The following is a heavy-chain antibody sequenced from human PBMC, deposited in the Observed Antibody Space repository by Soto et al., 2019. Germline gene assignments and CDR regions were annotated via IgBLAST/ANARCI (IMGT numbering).Heavy chain of an antibody. J-gene: IGHJ6*02. V-gene: IGHV1-69*02. D-gene: IGHD4-17*01. CDR2: ITPILDRA. CDR3: ASRLDYSDNTGMDV. CDR1: GGTFTNYI. Sequence: QVQLVQSGAEVKKPGSSVKVSCKASGGTFTNYIISWVRQAPGQGLEWMGRITPILDRANYAQKFQGRVTSTADRSTSTAYMELSSLRSEDTAVFYCASRLDYSDNTGMDVWGQGTSVTVSS.